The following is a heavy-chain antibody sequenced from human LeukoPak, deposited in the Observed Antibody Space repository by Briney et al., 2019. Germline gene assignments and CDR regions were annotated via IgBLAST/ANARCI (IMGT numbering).Heavy chain of an antibody. CDR3: ASNIITNWFDP. J-gene: IGHJ5*01. V-gene: IGHV1-24*01. CDR1: GYTLTELS. CDR2: FDPEDGET. Sequence: ASVKVSCKVSGYTLTELSMHWVRQAPGKGLEWMGGFDPEDGETIYAQKFQGRVTITRDTSASTAYMELSSLRSEDTAVYYCASNIITNWFDPWGQGTLVTVSS. D-gene: IGHD3-10*01.